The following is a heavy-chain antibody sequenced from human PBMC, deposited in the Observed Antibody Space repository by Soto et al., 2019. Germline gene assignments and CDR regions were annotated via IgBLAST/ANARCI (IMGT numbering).Heavy chain of an antibody. CDR3: AKDVESGSYLYFDL. CDR2: ITWNSGSV. V-gene: IGHV3-9*01. Sequence: EVQLVESGGGLVQPGRSLRLSCAASGFTFDDYAMQWVRQAPGKGLEWVSGITWNSGSVGYADSVKGRFTISRDNAKKSLYLQMHSLRAEGTALYYCAKDVESGSYLYFDLWGRVNLVTVSS. J-gene: IGHJ2*01. CDR1: GFTFDDYA. D-gene: IGHD1-26*01.